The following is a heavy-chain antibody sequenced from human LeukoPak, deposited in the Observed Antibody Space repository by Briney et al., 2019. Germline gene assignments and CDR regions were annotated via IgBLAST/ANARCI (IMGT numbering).Heavy chain of an antibody. V-gene: IGHV4-34*01. D-gene: IGHD3-9*01. J-gene: IGHJ6*03. CDR1: GVSFSGYY. Sequence: SSETLSLTCGVYGVSFSGYYLTWIRQPPGKGLEWFGEIYHSRSNNFNASLKSRVSESIYPSKRQFSPTLSSGTAGDTAVYYCARGGGNVLPYFDPKYYYSMYVWGKGNPFTASS. CDR2: IYHSRSN. CDR3: ARGGGNVLPYFDPKYYYSMYV.